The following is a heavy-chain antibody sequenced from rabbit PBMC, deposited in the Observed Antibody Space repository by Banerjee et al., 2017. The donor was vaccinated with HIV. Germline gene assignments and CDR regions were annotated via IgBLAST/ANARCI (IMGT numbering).Heavy chain of an antibody. D-gene: IGHD4-2*01. J-gene: IGHJ6*01. V-gene: IGHV1S40*01. Sequence: QSLEESGGDLVKPGASLTLTCKASGFDLSSYYYMCWVRQAPGKGLEWIACIYTRSSITWYASWAKGRFTISKTSSTTVTLQMTSLTVADTATYFCATDYGGIGAAALLDLWGPGTLVTVS. CDR1: GFDLSSYYY. CDR2: IYTRSSIT. CDR3: ATDYGGIGAAALLDL.